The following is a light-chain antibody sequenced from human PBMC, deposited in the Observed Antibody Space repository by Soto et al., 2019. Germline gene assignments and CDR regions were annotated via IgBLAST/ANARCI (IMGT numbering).Light chain of an antibody. Sequence: EIVMTQSPATLSVSPGDRATLSFSASQSVGSNLAWYQQKPGQAPRLLIYGASTRVTGIPARFSGSGSGTGFTLTISSLQSEDSAVYYCQQYNYWPPITFGQGTRLEIK. V-gene: IGKV3-15*01. CDR2: GAS. CDR3: QQYNYWPPIT. CDR1: QSVGSN. J-gene: IGKJ5*01.